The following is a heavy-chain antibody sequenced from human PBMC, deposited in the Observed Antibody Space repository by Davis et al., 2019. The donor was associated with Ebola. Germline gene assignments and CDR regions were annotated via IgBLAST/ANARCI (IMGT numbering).Heavy chain of an antibody. Sequence: GGSLRLSCAASGFTFSSYSMNWVRQAPGKGLEWVSSISSSSSYIYYADSVKGRFAISRDNAKNSLYLQMNSLRAEDTAVYYCARALEGGVVVPAAVGYWGQGTLVTVSS. J-gene: IGHJ4*02. CDR1: GFTFSSYS. CDR2: ISSSSSYI. D-gene: IGHD2-2*01. V-gene: IGHV3-21*01. CDR3: ARALEGGVVVPAAVGY.